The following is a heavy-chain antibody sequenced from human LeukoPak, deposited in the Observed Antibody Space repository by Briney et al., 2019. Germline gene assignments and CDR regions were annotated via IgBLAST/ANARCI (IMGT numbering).Heavy chain of an antibody. Sequence: PSETLSLTCTVSGYSISSGYYWGWIRQPPGKGLEWIGSIYHSGSTYYNPSLKSRVTISVDTSKNQFSLKLSSVTAADTAVYYCARVTFGGVIVNYYYYYMDVWGKGTTVTVSS. CDR3: ARVTFGGVIVNYYYYYMDV. J-gene: IGHJ6*03. CDR1: GYSISSGYY. D-gene: IGHD3-16*02. CDR2: IYHSGST. V-gene: IGHV4-38-2*02.